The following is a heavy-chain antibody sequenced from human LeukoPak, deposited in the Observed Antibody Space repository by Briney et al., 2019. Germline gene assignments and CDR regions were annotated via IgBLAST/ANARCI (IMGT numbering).Heavy chain of an antibody. CDR1: GYTFTDYY. CDR2: INPNSGGI. J-gene: IGHJ4*02. D-gene: IGHD7-27*01. CDR3: ATSKLGIYVKDY. V-gene: IGHV1-2*02. Sequence: ASVKVSCKASGYTFTDYYMHWVRQAPGQGLEWMGWINPNSGGINYAQKFHDRVTMIRDTSISTAYMELSRLRSDDTAVYYCATSKLGIYVKDYWGQGTLVTVSS.